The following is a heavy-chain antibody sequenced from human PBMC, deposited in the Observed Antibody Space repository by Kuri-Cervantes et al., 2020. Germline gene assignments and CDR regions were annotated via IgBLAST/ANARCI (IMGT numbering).Heavy chain of an antibody. V-gene: IGHV4-4*07. CDR2: IYTRGST. CDR3: SIGVGYGDHVKWIDP. D-gene: IGHD4-17*01. J-gene: IGHJ5*02. CDR1: GGSISSYY. Sequence: SETLSLTCTVSGGSISSYYWSWIRQPAGKGLEWIGRIYTRGSTNYNHSLKSRVTISVDTSKYQFTLKLSSVTAADTAVYYCSIGVGYGDHVKWIDPWGQGTLVTVSS.